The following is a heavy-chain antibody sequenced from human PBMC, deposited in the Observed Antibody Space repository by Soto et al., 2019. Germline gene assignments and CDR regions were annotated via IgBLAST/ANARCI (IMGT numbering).Heavy chain of an antibody. Sequence: PGGSLRLSCAASGFTFISYWMSWVRQAPWKGLEWVANIKQDGSEKYYVDSVKGRFTISRDNAKNSLYLQMNSLRAEDTAVYYCAREASIAAALYYYYYYMDVWGKGTTVTVS. D-gene: IGHD6-13*01. V-gene: IGHV3-7*01. CDR3: AREASIAAALYYYYYYMDV. CDR1: GFTFISYW. CDR2: IKQDGSEK. J-gene: IGHJ6*03.